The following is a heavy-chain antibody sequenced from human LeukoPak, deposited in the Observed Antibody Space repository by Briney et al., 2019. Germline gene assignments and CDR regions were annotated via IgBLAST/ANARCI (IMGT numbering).Heavy chain of an antibody. D-gene: IGHD2-8*01. CDR3: ASFFCTSGLCYYLDY. CDR2: INTNTGNP. J-gene: IGHJ4*02. V-gene: IGHV7-4-1*02. CDR1: GYTFTSNA. Sequence: ASVKVSRKASGYTFTSNALGWVRQAPGQGLEWMGWINTNTGNPTYAQGFTGRFVFSLDTSDNTAYLQISSLQAEDTAVYYCASFFCTSGLCYYLDYWGQGTLVTVSS.